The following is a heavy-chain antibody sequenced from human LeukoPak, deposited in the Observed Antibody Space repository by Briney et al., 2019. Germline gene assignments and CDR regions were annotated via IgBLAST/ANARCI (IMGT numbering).Heavy chain of an antibody. CDR2: VSGSGDDT. V-gene: IGHV3-23*01. Sequence: GGSLRLSCAASGFSFFSYAMSWVRQTPGKGLEWVSSVSGSGDDTYYADSVKGRFTVSRDNFKNTLSLQMDSLRAEDAALYYCAKLSGTYGTTSRVFEDWGQGTLVSVSS. CDR3: AKLSGTYGTTSRVFED. CDR1: GFSFFSYA. D-gene: IGHD1-1*01. J-gene: IGHJ4*02.